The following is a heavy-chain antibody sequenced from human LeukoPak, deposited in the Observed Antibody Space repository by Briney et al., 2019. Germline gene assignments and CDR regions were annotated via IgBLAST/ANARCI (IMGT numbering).Heavy chain of an antibody. Sequence: GGSLRLSCAASGVTFSSYSMSWVRQAPGKGLEWVSYISSSSSTIYYADSVKGRFTISRANAKNSLYLQMNSLRAEDTAVYYCARVRWLQFVVLGAFDIWGQGTMVTVSS. CDR2: ISSSSSTI. D-gene: IGHD5-24*01. J-gene: IGHJ3*02. CDR1: GVTFSSYS. CDR3: ARVRWLQFVVLGAFDI. V-gene: IGHV3-48*01.